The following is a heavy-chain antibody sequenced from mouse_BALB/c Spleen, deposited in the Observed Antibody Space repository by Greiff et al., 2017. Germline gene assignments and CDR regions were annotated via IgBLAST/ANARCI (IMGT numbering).Heavy chain of an antibody. CDR3: ARHVYYYGSSPYYYAMDY. D-gene: IGHD1-1*01. J-gene: IGHJ4*01. V-gene: IGHV5-12-2*01. Sequence: EVNVVESGGGLVQPGGSLKLSCAASGFTFSSYTMSWVRQTPEKRLEWVAYISNGGGSTYYPDTVKGRFTISRDNAKNTLYLQMSSLKSEDTAMYYCARHVYYYGSSPYYYAMDYWGQGTSVTVSS. CDR1: GFTFSSYT. CDR2: ISNGGGST.